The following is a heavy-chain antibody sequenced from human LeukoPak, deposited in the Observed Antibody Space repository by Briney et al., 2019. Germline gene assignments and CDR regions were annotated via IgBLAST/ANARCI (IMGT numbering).Heavy chain of an antibody. CDR3: ARASTTVPNLLDY. D-gene: IGHD4-17*01. V-gene: IGHV3-74*01. CDR1: GFTFSSYW. J-gene: IGHJ4*02. CDR2: IEGDGSDT. Sequence: QPGGSLRLSCAASGFTFSSYWMHWVRQTPGKGLVWVSRIEGDGSDTLYADSVKGRFTISRDNSKNTLYLQTSSLGVDDTAVYYCARASTTVPNLLDYWGQGALVSVSS.